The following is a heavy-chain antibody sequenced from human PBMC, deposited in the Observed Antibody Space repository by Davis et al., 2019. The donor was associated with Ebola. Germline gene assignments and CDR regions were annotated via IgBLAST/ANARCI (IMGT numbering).Heavy chain of an antibody. V-gene: IGHV1-3*01. D-gene: IGHD2-21*02. J-gene: IGHJ6*02. CDR2: INAGNGNT. CDR1: GYTFTSYA. Sequence: AASVKVSCKASGYTFTSYAMHWVRQAPGQRLEWMGWINAGNGNTKYSQKFQGRVTITADKSTSTAYMELSSLRSEDTAVYYCAREPIVVVTATYYYYGMDVWGQGTTVTVSS. CDR3: AREPIVVVTATYYYYGMDV.